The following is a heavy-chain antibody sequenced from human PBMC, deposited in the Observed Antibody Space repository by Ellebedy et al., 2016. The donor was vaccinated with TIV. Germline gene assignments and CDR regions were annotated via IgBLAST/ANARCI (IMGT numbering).Heavy chain of an antibody. CDR3: ARDRHCIGGTCYSV. CDR2: IYSGSDT. V-gene: IGHV3-53*01. Sequence: GGSLRLSCAASGITVSNNYMRWIRQAPGKGLEWVSLIYSGSDTYYSDSVKGRFTISRDNSKNTVYLQMNNLRVEDTAVYYCARDRHCIGGTCYSVWGQGTLVTVSS. J-gene: IGHJ4*02. D-gene: IGHD2-15*01. CDR1: GITVSNNY.